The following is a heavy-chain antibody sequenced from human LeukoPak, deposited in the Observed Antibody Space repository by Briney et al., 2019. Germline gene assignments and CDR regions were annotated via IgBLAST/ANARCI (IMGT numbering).Heavy chain of an antibody. CDR3: ARVSDISVAAYFDY. D-gene: IGHD6-19*01. CDR2: INGGGSTI. CDR1: GFTFSSYE. Sequence: GGSLRLSCAASGFTFSSYEMNWVRQAPGKGLEWVSYINGGGSTIYNADSVKGRFTIARDNAKNSLYLQMNSLRAEDTALYYCARVSDISVAAYFDYWGQGTLVTVSS. V-gene: IGHV3-48*03. J-gene: IGHJ4*02.